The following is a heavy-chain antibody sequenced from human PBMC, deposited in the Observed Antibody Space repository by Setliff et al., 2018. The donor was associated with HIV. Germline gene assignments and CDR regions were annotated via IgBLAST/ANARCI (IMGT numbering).Heavy chain of an antibody. D-gene: IGHD2-8*01. CDR1: GDTFSNYA. V-gene: IGHV1-69*05. CDR3: ASGSGYCNKGDCYIGVHRTPDKYYCDS. J-gene: IGHJ4*02. Sequence: GASVKVSCKASGDTFSNYAITWVRQAPGQGLEWMGGINPLFGTTNYAHNFQGRLTITTDQIMSTAYMELASLRSEDTAVYYCASGSGYCNKGDCYIGVHRTPDKYYCDSWGQGTLVTVSS. CDR2: INPLFGTT.